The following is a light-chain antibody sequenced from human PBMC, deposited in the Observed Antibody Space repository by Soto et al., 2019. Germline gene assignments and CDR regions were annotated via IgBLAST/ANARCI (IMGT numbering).Light chain of an antibody. CDR3: QSYDSSLSAL. Sequence: QAVLTQPPSVSGAPGQRVTISCTGSSSNIGAGYDVHWYQQLPGTAPKLLIYGNSNRPSGVPDRFSGAKSGTSASLAITGRQAEDAADYYCQSYDSSLSALFGGGTKLTVL. J-gene: IGLJ3*02. CDR2: GNS. CDR1: SSNIGAGYD. V-gene: IGLV1-40*01.